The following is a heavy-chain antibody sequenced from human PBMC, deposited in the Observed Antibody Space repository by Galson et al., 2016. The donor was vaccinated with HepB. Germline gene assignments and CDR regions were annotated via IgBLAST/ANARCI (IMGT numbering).Heavy chain of an antibody. CDR2: ISSSSSYI. V-gene: IGHV3-21*01. J-gene: IGHJ6*02. CDR3: AREKVVYRTTSFNDGMDV. CDR1: GFTFSSYG. D-gene: IGHD2-8*02. Sequence: LRLSCAASGFTFSSYGMNWVRQAPGKGLEWVSFISSSSSYIHYADSVKGRFTISRDNAKNSLYLQMNSLRAEDTAVYYCAREKVVYRTTSFNDGMDVWGLGTTVTVSS.